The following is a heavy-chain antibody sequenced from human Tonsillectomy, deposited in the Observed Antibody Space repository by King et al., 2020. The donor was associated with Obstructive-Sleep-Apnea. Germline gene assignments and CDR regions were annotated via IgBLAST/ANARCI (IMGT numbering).Heavy chain of an antibody. D-gene: IGHD3-9*01. CDR2: IISSSSTI. CDR3: ARDLGSYYDILTGYLDY. V-gene: IGHV3-48*01. CDR1: GFTFSSYS. Sequence: VQLVESGGGLVQPGGSLRLSCAASGFTFSSYSMNWVRQAPGKGLEWVSYIISSSSTIYYADSVKGRFTISRDNAKNSLYLQMNSLRAEDTAVYYCARDLGSYYDILTGYLDYWGQGTLVTVSS. J-gene: IGHJ4*02.